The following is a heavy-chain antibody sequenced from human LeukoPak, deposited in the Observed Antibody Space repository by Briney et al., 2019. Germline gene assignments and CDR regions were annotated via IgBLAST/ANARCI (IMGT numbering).Heavy chain of an antibody. CDR3: ARGSLNYDSSGYYLTRSDP. CDR2: INPSGGST. D-gene: IGHD3-22*01. CDR1: GYTFTSYY. Sequence: ASVKVSCKASGYTFTSYYMHWVRQAPGQGLEWMGIINPSGGSTSYAQKFQGRVTMTRDTSTSTVYMELSSLRSEDTAVYYCARGSLNYDSSGYYLTRSDPWGQGTLVTVSS. J-gene: IGHJ5*02. V-gene: IGHV1-46*01.